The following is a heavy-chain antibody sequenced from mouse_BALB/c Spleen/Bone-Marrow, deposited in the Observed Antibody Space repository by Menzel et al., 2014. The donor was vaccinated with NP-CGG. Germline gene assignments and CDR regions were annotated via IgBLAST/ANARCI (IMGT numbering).Heavy chain of an antibody. J-gene: IGHJ4*01. V-gene: IGHV5-12-2*01. D-gene: IGHD2-4*01. Sequence: EVKLVESGGGLVQPGGSLKLSCAASGFTFSSYTMSWVRQTPEKRLEWVAYISNGGGSTYYPDTVKGRFTISRDNAKNTLYLQMSSLKSEDTAMYYCARRSYDYVYYSMDYWGQGTSVTVSS. CDR1: GFTFSSYT. CDR3: ARRSYDYVYYSMDY. CDR2: ISNGGGST.